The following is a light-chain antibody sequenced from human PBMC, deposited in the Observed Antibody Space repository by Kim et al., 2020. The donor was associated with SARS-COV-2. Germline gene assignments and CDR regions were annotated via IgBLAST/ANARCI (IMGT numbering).Light chain of an antibody. J-gene: IGKJ2*01. V-gene: IGKV1-5*01. CDR3: QQYNSYSPYT. Sequence: DIQMTQSPSTLSASVGDKVTITCRASQSISSWLAWYQQKPGKAPKLLIYDCSNLESGVPSRFSGGGSGTEFTLTISSLQPDDFATYYCQQYNSYSPYTFGQGTKLEI. CDR2: DCS. CDR1: QSISSW.